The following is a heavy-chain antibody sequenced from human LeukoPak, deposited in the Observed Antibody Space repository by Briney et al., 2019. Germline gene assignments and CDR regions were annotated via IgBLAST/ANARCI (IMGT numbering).Heavy chain of an antibody. CDR1: GFTFSSYS. CDR2: ISSSSSYI. Sequence: PGGSLRLSCAASGFTFSSYSMNWVRQAPGKGLEWVSSISSSSSYIYYADSVKGRFTISRDNAKNSLYLQMNSLRAEDTAVYYCARDQGVWGTPYYFDYWGQGTLVTVSS. J-gene: IGHJ4*02. CDR3: ARDQGVWGTPYYFDY. V-gene: IGHV3-21*01. D-gene: IGHD2-8*01.